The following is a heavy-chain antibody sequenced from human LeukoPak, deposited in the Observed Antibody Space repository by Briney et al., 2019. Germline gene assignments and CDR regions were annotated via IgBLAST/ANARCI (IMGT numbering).Heavy chain of an antibody. CDR3: ARGLSRTLQVVAFLY. CDR2: IFSSSTYI. D-gene: IGHD6-6*01. V-gene: IGHV3-21*01. J-gene: IGHJ4*02. CDR1: GFTFSSYS. Sequence: GGSLRLSCAASGFTFSSYSMNWVRQAPGKGLEWVSSIFSSSTYIFYADSVKGRFTISRDNSKNTLYLQMDSLRADDTAVYFCARGLSRTLQVVAFLYWGQGTLVTVSS.